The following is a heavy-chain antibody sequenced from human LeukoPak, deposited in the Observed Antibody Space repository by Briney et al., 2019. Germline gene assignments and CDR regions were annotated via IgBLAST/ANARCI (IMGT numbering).Heavy chain of an antibody. CDR3: ARGESSSWMGDNWFDP. V-gene: IGHV5-51*01. CDR1: GYSFTSYW. CDR2: IYPGDSDT. Sequence: GESLKISCKGSGYSFTSYWIGWVRQMPGKGLEWIGIIYPGDSDTRYSPSFQGQVTISADKSISTAYLQWSSLKASDTAMYYCARGESSSWMGDNWFDPWGQGTLVTVYS. J-gene: IGHJ5*02. D-gene: IGHD6-13*01.